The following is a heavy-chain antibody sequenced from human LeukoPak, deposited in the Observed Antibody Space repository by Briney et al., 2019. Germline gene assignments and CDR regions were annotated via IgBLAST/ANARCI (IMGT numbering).Heavy chain of an antibody. CDR1: GYTFTTYL. D-gene: IGHD6-13*01. J-gene: IGHJ4*02. CDR2: IYPGDSDP. CDR3: VRHGLGSSWFGFDY. Sequence: GESLKISCKGSGYTFTTYLNGWVRQMPRKGLEWKGIIYPGDSDPRYSPSFQGQVTIPADKSISTAYLQWSSLKASDSAMYYCVRHGLGSSWFGFDYWGQGTLVTVSS. V-gene: IGHV5-51*01.